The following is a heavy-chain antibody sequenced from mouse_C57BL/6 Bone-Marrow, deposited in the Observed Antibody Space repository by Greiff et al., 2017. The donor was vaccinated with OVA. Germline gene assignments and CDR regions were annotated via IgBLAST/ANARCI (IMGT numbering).Heavy chain of an antibody. CDR3: ARDGYYPY. V-gene: IGHV1-69*01. J-gene: IGHJ3*01. Sequence: QVHVKQPGAELVMPGASVKLSCKASGYTFTSYWMHWVKQRPGQGLEWIGEIDPSDSYTNYNQKFKGKSTLTVDKSSSTAYMQLSSLTSEDSAVYYCARDGYYPYWGQGTLVTVSA. D-gene: IGHD2-3*01. CDR1: GYTFTSYW. CDR2: IDPSDSYT.